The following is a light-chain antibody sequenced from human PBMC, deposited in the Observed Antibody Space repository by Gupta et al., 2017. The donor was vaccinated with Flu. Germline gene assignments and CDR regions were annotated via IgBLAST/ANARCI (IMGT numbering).Light chain of an antibody. Sequence: SLGERATINCKSSQTCWSNSDNKNYLAWFQQKPGHPPKLLIYWASSRQSGVPDRFSGRGSGTDFTLTISSLQTEDVAVYYCQQDDCFPVTFGGGTKVEIK. V-gene: IGKV4-1*01. CDR1: QTCWSNSDNKNY. CDR2: WAS. CDR3: QQDDCFPVT. J-gene: IGKJ4*01.